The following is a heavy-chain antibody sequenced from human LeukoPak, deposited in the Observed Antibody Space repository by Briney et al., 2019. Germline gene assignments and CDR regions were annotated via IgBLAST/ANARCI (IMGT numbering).Heavy chain of an antibody. Sequence: GASVKVSCKASGGTFTNYAFNWVRRAPGQGLEWMGRIIPIFDSAHYAQRFQGRITITTDESSTTAYMTLSSLTSDDTAVYYCASQDASIYSESSTSPTYSDWGQGTLVTVSS. D-gene: IGHD3-22*01. CDR1: GGTFTNYA. CDR2: IIPIFDSA. CDR3: ASQDASIYSESSTSPTYSD. J-gene: IGHJ4*02. V-gene: IGHV1-69*05.